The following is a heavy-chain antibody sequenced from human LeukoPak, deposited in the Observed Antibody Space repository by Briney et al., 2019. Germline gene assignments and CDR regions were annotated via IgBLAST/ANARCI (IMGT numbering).Heavy chain of an antibody. CDR2: INPDSGGT. CDR3: ARDRRSSGWYRIDY. Sequence: ASVKVSCKASGYTFTGYYIHWMRQAPGQGLEWVGWINPDSGGTNYAQKLQGRATMTTDTSTSTAYMELRSLRSDDTAVYYCARDRRSSGWYRIDYWGQGTLVTVSS. CDR1: GYTFTGYY. D-gene: IGHD6-19*01. J-gene: IGHJ4*02. V-gene: IGHV1-2*02.